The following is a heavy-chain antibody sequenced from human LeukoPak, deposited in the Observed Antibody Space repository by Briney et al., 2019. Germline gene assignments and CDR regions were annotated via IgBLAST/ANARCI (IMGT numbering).Heavy chain of an antibody. D-gene: IGHD6-13*01. CDR2: IYTSGST. Sequence: SETLSLTCTVSGGSISSYYWSWIRQPAGKGLEWIGRIYTSGSTNYNPSLKSRVTISVDTSKNQFSLKLSSVTAADTAVYYCARGVYSSSWYDLGWFDPWGQGTLVTVSS. V-gene: IGHV4-4*07. J-gene: IGHJ5*02. CDR3: ARGVYSSSWYDLGWFDP. CDR1: GGSISSYY.